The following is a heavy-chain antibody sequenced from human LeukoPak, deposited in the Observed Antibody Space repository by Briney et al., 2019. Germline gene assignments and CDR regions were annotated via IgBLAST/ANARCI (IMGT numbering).Heavy chain of an antibody. CDR3: ASAYGDFPY. CDR1: GFSVRSNY. J-gene: IGHJ4*02. Sequence: GGSLRLSCAVSGFSVRSNYMTWVRQAPGKGPEWVSVIYAGGSTYYGDSVRGRFTTSRDNFKSTLYLQMNSLRVEDTAVYYCASAYGDFPYWGRGTLVTVSS. D-gene: IGHD4-17*01. CDR2: IYAGGST. V-gene: IGHV3-53*01.